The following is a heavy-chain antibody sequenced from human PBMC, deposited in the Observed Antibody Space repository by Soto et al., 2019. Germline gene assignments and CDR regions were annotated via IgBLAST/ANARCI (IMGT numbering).Heavy chain of an antibody. Sequence: SETLSLTCTVSGGSISSYYWSWIRQPPGKGLEWIGYIYYSGSTNYNPSLKSRVTISVDTSKNQFSLKLSSVTAADTAVYCCARYTTYYDFWSGKDAFDIWGQGTMVTVSS. V-gene: IGHV4-59*01. CDR1: GGSISSYY. J-gene: IGHJ3*02. CDR3: ARYTTYYDFWSGKDAFDI. D-gene: IGHD3-3*01. CDR2: IYYSGST.